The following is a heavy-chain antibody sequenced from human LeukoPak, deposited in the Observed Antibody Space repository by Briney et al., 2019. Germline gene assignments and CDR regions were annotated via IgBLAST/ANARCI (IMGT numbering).Heavy chain of an antibody. J-gene: IGHJ4*02. D-gene: IGHD6-6*01. V-gene: IGHV4-61*02. CDR1: GGSISSGSYY. Sequence: SETLSLTCTVSGGSISSGSYYWSWIRQPAGKGLEWIGRIYTRGSTNYNPSLKSRVTISVDTSKNQFSLKLSSVTAADTAVYYCARTSQLADETYYFDYWGQGTLVTVSS. CDR2: IYTRGST. CDR3: ARTSQLADETYYFDY.